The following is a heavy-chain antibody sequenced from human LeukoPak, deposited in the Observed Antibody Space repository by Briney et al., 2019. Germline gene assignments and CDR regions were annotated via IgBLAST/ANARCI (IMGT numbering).Heavy chain of an antibody. J-gene: IGHJ6*02. Sequence: GGSLRLSCAASGFTFSSYWMSWVRQAPGKGLEWVAVISYDGSNKYYADSVKGRFTISRDNSKNTLYLQMNSLRAEDTAVYYCAKDLSSYYYGSGSYYPGYYYGMDVWGQGTTVTVSS. CDR3: AKDLSSYYYGSGSYYPGYYYGMDV. V-gene: IGHV3-30*18. CDR2: ISYDGSNK. D-gene: IGHD3-10*01. CDR1: GFTFSSYW.